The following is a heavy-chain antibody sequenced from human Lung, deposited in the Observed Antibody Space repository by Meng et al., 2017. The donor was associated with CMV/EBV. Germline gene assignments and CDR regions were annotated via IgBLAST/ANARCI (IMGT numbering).Heavy chain of an antibody. D-gene: IGHD6-6*01. CDR1: GDMFSTYA. Sequence: SXXVSXKASGDMFSTYAIIWVRQAPGQGLEWMGELIPILNAPNYAQKFQGRVRITADKSTTTAYRELSSLSSDDTAVYYCARARREYSSPSSESWGQGTXVTVSS. CDR3: ARARREYSSPSSES. J-gene: IGHJ5*02. CDR2: LIPILNAP. V-gene: IGHV1-69*10.